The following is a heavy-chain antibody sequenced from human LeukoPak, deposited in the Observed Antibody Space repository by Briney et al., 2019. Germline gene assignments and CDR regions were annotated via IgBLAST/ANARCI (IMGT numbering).Heavy chain of an antibody. D-gene: IGHD6-19*01. Sequence: ASVKVSCKASGGTFSSYAISWVRQAPGQELEWMGRIIPILGIANYAQKFQGRVTITADKSTSTAYMELSSLRSEDTAVYYCARDRRYSSGWYVGDYWGQGTLVTVSS. CDR3: ARDRRYSSGWYVGDY. CDR1: GGTFSSYA. J-gene: IGHJ4*02. CDR2: IIPILGIA. V-gene: IGHV1-69*04.